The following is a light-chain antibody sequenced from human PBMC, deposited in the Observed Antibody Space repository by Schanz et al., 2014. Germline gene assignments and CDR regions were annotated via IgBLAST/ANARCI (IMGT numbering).Light chain of an antibody. J-gene: IGKJ2*01. Sequence: DIVMTQSPDSLAVSLGERATINCKSSQSVLYTSNNKNFLAWYQHKPGQPPKLLIYWASARESGVPDRFSGPGSGTDFTHTISNLPADDVAVYYCQQYYLTPYTFGQGTKLQIK. CDR3: QQYYLTPYT. CDR1: QSVLYTSNNKNF. CDR2: WAS. V-gene: IGKV4-1*01.